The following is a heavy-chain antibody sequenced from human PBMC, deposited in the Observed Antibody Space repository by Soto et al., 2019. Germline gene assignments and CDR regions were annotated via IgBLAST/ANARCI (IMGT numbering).Heavy chain of an antibody. Sequence: ASETLSLTCTVSGGSISSSSYYWGWIRQPPGKGLEWIGSIYYSGSTYYNPSLKSQVTISVDTSKNQFSLKLSSVTAADTAVYYCARLTIFGDYYMDVWGKGITVTVSS. CDR1: GGSISSSSYY. CDR2: IYYSGST. D-gene: IGHD3-3*01. V-gene: IGHV4-39*01. CDR3: ARLTIFGDYYMDV. J-gene: IGHJ6*03.